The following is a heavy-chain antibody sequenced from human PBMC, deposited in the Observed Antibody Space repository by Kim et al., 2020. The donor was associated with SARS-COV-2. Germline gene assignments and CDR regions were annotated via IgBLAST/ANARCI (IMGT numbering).Heavy chain of an antibody. D-gene: IGHD2-15*01. CDR3: TRDSPNIVVVVAANDY. V-gene: IGHV3-49*03. CDR1: GFTFGDYA. J-gene: IGHJ4*02. Sequence: GSLRLSCTASGFTFGDYAMSWFRQAPGKGLEWVGFIRSKAYGGTTEYAASVKGRFTISRDDSKSIAYLQMNSLKTEDTAVYYCTRDSPNIVVVVAANDYWGQGTLVTVSS. CDR2: IRSKAYGGTT.